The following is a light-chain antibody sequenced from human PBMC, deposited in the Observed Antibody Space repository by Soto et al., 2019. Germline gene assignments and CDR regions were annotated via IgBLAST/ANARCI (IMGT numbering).Light chain of an antibody. Sequence: QSALTQPASVSGSPGQSITISCTGTSSDIGGYKYVSWYQQHPGKVTKLLIYDVNNRPSGVSDRFSGSKSGNTASLTISGLQAEYEAEYYCCSYTSSTSLIFGGGTKLTVL. CDR3: CSYTSSTSLI. V-gene: IGLV2-14*03. J-gene: IGLJ2*01. CDR1: SSDIGGYKY. CDR2: DVN.